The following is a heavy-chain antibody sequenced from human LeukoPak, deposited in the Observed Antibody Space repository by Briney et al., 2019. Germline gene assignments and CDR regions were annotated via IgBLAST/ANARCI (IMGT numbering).Heavy chain of an antibody. CDR3: ARDSWYSSSWYGAYYFDY. V-gene: IGHV3-30*02. D-gene: IGHD6-13*01. CDR2: IRYDGSNK. J-gene: IGHJ4*02. Sequence: GGSLRLSCAASGFTFSSYGMHWVRQAPGKGLEWVAFIRYDGSNKYYADSVKGRFTISRDNSKNTLYLQMNSLRAEDTAVYYCARDSWYSSSWYGAYYFDYWGQGTLVTVSS. CDR1: GFTFSSYG.